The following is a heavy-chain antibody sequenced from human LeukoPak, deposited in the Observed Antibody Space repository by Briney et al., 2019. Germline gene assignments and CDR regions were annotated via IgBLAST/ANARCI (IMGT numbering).Heavy chain of an antibody. V-gene: IGHV3-30-3*01. Sequence: GGSLRLSCAASGFTFSSYAMHWVRQAPGKGLEWVAVISYDGSNKYYADSVKGRFTISRDNSKNTLYLQMNSLRAEDTAVYYCARDQSIAASIDYWGQGTLVTVSS. D-gene: IGHD6-6*01. CDR2: ISYDGSNK. CDR3: ARDQSIAASIDY. CDR1: GFTFSSYA. J-gene: IGHJ4*02.